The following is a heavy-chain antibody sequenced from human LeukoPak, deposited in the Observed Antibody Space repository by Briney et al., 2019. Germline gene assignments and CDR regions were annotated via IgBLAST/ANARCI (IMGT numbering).Heavy chain of an antibody. CDR3: ARGPVYSNYVGY. CDR1: VYTFTGYY. D-gene: IGHD4-11*01. Sequence: ASVTVSCKASVYTFTGYYMHWVRQAPGQGLEWMGWINPNSGGTNYAQKFQGRVTMTRDTSISTAYMELSRLRSDDTAVYYCARGPVYSNYVGYWGQGTLVTVSS. V-gene: IGHV1-2*02. CDR2: INPNSGGT. J-gene: IGHJ4*02.